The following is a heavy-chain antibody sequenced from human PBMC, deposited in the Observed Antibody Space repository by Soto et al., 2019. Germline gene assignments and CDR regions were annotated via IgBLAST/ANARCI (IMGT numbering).Heavy chain of an antibody. CDR2: ISSSSGSI. Sequence: GGSLRLSCAAAGFTVDSYSINWVRQAPGKGLEWVSYISSSSGSIFYADSVRGRFTISRDNAKNSVFLHLNSLRVEDTAVYYCARDNDGAQFASSYNALWGQGTLVTVS. J-gene: IGHJ4*02. D-gene: IGHD6-6*01. V-gene: IGHV3-48*01. CDR1: GFTVDSYS. CDR3: ARDNDGAQFASSYNAL.